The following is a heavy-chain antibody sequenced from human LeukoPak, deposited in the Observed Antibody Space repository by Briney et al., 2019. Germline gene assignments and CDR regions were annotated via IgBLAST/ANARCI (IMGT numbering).Heavy chain of an antibody. V-gene: IGHV3-21*05. D-gene: IGHD3-3*01. J-gene: IGHJ4*02. CDR3: ARDKILQSGFDY. CDR1: GFTFSSYE. CDR2: ISSSSSYI. Sequence: PGGSLRLSCAASGFTFSSYEMNWVRQAPGKGLEWVSYISSSSSYIYYADSVKGRFTISRDNAKNSLYLQMNSLRAEDTAVYYCARDKILQSGFDYWGQGTLVTVSS.